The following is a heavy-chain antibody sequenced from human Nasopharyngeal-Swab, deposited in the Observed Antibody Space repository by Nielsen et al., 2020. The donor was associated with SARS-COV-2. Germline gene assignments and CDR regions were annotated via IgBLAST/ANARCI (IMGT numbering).Heavy chain of an antibody. J-gene: IGHJ4*02. CDR2: ITSGSAIM. Sequence: GGSLRLSWAASGFNFNYYSMNWVRQAPGKGLEGVSYITSGSAIMYYADSVKGRFTISRNNAKNLLYLQMNSLRAEDTAVYYCASAHRTYGDSGYYPLDYWGKGTLVTVSS. CDR1: GFNFNYYS. V-gene: IGHV3-48*04. CDR3: ASAHRTYGDSGYYPLDY. D-gene: IGHD3-22*01.